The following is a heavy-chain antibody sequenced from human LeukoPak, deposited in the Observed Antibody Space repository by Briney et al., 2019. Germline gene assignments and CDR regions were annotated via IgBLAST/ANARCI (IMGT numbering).Heavy chain of an antibody. CDR1: GFTVSSNY. Sequence: AGRSLRLSCAASGFTVSSNYMSWVRQAPGKGLEWVSVIYSGGSTYYADSVKGRFTISRDNSKNTLYLQMNSLRAEDTAVYYCARDASGSVDYWGQGTLVTVSS. CDR2: IYSGGST. J-gene: IGHJ4*02. V-gene: IGHV3-66*01. CDR3: ARDASGSVDY. D-gene: IGHD1-26*01.